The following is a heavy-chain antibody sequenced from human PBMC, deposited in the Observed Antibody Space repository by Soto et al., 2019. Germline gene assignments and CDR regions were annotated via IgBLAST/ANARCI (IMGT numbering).Heavy chain of an antibody. CDR2: ISSNGDST. J-gene: IGHJ1*01. D-gene: IGHD4-17*01. Sequence: GGSLRLSCSASGFTFSMFSMHWVRQAPGKGLEYVSGISSNGDSTYYADSVKGRFTISRDNSKNTLYLQMSSLRAVDTAVYYCVQPRSTAPIPPTWGQGTLVTVSS. CDR1: GFTFSMFS. V-gene: IGHV3-64D*06. CDR3: VQPRSTAPIPPT.